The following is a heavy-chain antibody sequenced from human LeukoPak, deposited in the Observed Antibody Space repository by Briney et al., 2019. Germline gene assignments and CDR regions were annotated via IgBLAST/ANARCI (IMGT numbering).Heavy chain of an antibody. D-gene: IGHD6-19*01. CDR1: GFTSSSNW. V-gene: IGHV3-74*01. CDR3: IMYNSGWN. CDR2: INSDGSTT. J-gene: IGHJ4*02. Sequence: GGSLRLSCAASGFTSSSNWMHWVRQAPGKGLVWVSRINSDGSTTNYADSVRGRFTISRDNAKNTLYLLMNSLRDEDTAMYYCIMYNSGWNWGQGTLVTVSS.